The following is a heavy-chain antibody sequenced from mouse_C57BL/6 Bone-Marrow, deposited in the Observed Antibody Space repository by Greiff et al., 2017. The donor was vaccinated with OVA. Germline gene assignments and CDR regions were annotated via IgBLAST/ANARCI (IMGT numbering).Heavy chain of an antibody. CDR1: GYSFTGYY. D-gene: IGHD2-2*01. CDR3: ARLIYYCYGGFAY. V-gene: IGHV1-42*01. Sequence: EVQLQESGPELVKPGASVKISCKASGYSFTGYYMNWVKQSPEKSLEWIGEINPSTGGTTYNQKFKAKATVTVDKSSSTAYMQLKSLTSEDSAVYYCARLIYYCYGGFAYWGQGTLVTVSA. J-gene: IGHJ3*01. CDR2: INPSTGGT.